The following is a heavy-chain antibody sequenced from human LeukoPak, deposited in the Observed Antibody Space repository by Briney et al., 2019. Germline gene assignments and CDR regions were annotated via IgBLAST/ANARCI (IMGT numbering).Heavy chain of an antibody. D-gene: IGHD1-20*01. CDR1: GGSISIYY. Sequence: SETLSLTCTVSGGSISIYYWSWIRQPPGKGLEWIGTISYSGRTYYNPSLKSRVTISVDTSKNQFSLKLSSVTAADTAVYYCARDRVIGTRRTDYWGQGTLVTVSS. J-gene: IGHJ4*02. CDR2: ISYSGRT. CDR3: ARDRVIGTRRTDY. V-gene: IGHV4-59*12.